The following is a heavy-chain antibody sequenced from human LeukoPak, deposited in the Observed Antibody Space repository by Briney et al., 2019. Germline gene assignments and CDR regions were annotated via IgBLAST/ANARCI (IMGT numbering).Heavy chain of an antibody. CDR2: INPSGGST. CDR1: GYTFTSHY. D-gene: IGHD2-15*01. V-gene: IGHV1-46*04. CDR3: ARANPSFGGDGPCYHFDY. Sequence: ASVKISCKASGYTFTSHYIHWVRQAPGQGLEWVGIINPSGGSTSYAQKLLGRVTMTRDMSTSTVYMELSSLRSEDTAVYYCARANPSFGGDGPCYHFDYWGQGTLVTVSS. J-gene: IGHJ4*02.